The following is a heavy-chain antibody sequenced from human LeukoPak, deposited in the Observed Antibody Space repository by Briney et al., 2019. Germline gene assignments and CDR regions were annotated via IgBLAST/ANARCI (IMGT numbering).Heavy chain of an antibody. D-gene: IGHD3-22*01. CDR1: GFTFSSYA. CDR3: AKVQPFYYYDSSGYYYFDY. J-gene: IGHJ4*02. V-gene: IGHV3-23*01. Sequence: GGSLRLSCAASGFTFSSYAMSWVRQAPGKGLVWVLAISGSGGSTYYADSVKGRFTISRDNSKNTLYLQMNRLRAEDTAVYYCAKVQPFYYYDSSGYYYFDYWGQGTLVTVSS. CDR2: ISGSGGST.